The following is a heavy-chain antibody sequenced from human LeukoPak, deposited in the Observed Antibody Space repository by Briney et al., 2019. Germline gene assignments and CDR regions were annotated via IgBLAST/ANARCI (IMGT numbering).Heavy chain of an antibody. D-gene: IGHD6-13*01. V-gene: IGHV4-59*11. CDR3: ARVYYSNSYDYWYFDL. CDR1: GGSISSHY. J-gene: IGHJ2*01. CDR2: MYYSGST. Sequence: SETLSLTCTVSGGSISSHYWSWIRQPPGKGLEWIGYMYYSGSTKYNSSLKSRVTISVDTSKNQFSLKLSSVTAADTAVYYCARVYYSNSYDYWYFDLWGRGTLVTVSS.